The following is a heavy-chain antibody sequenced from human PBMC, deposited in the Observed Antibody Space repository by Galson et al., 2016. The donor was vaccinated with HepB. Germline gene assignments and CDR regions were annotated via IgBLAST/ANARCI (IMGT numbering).Heavy chain of an antibody. Sequence: SVKVSCKASGGAFSRFSISGVRLAPGQGLEWRGGVIPLFGTANYAQKFQGRVTITADKSTDTAYMELNSLISEDAAVYYCAGGEGQWIQLWSSYYYYMDVWGKGTTVTVSS. CDR3: AGGEGQWIQLWSSYYYYMDV. D-gene: IGHD5-18*01. CDR1: GGAFSRFS. J-gene: IGHJ6*03. V-gene: IGHV1-69*06. CDR2: VIPLFGTA.